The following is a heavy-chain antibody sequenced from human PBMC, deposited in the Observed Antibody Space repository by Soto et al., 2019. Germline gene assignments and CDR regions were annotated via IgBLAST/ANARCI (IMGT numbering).Heavy chain of an antibody. Sequence: QVQLQESGPGLVKPSETLSLTCTVSGGSISSYYWSWIRQPPGKGLEWIGYIYYSGSTNYNPSLKSRVTISVDTSNNQFSLKLSSVTAADTAVYYCARDQRWPAYNWFDPWGQGTLVTVSS. D-gene: IGHD4-17*01. CDR3: ARDQRWPAYNWFDP. CDR2: IYYSGST. CDR1: GGSISSYY. J-gene: IGHJ5*02. V-gene: IGHV4-59*01.